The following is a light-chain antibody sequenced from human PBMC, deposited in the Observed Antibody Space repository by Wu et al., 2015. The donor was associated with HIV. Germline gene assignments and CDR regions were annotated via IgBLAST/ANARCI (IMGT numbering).Light chain of an antibody. Sequence: IVLTQSPDTLSLSPGESATLSCRASETVRGDYLAWYQQRPGQAPRLLIYGASYRATGIPDRFSASGSGTDFSLTIRRLEPEDFVVYYCQQYDSSPYNFGQGTKLEIK. CDR1: ETVRGDY. CDR2: GAS. J-gene: IGKJ2*01. CDR3: QQYDSSPYN. V-gene: IGKV3-20*01.